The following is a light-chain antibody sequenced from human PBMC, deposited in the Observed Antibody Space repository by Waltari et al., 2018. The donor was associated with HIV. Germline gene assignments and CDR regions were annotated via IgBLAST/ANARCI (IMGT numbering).Light chain of an antibody. CDR2: DAN. CDR1: SSDIATY. J-gene: IGLJ3*02. V-gene: IGLV2-14*01. Sequence: QSALTQPDSVSGSLGQSNTISCIGTSSDIATYVSWYQHHPANAPRLVIYDANTRPSGIPLRFSGSKSGNTASLTISGLQAEDEADYYCASYTRTSTVVFGGGTKVTVL. CDR3: ASYTRTSTVV.